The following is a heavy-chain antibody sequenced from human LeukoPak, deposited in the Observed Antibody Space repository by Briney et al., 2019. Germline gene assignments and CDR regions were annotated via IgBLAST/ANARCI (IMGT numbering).Heavy chain of an antibody. J-gene: IGHJ4*02. CDR2: INHSGST. Sequence: SETLSLTCAVYGGSFSGYYWSWLRQPPGKGLEGIGEINHSGSTNYNPSLKSRVTISVATSKNQFSLKLSSVTAAATAVYCCARLYCSGGRCYPDYWGQGTLVTVSS. CDR1: GGSFSGYY. CDR3: ARLYCSGGRCYPDY. D-gene: IGHD2-15*01. V-gene: IGHV4-34*01.